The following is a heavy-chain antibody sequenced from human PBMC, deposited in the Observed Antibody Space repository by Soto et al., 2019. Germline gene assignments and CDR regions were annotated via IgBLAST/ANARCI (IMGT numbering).Heavy chain of an antibody. CDR2: FDPEDGET. V-gene: IGHV1-24*01. D-gene: IGHD4-17*01. Sequence: ASVKVSCKVSGYTLTELSMHWVRQAPGKGLEWMGGFDPEDGETIYAQKFQGRVTMTEDTSTDTAYMELSSLRSEDTAVYYCATHPPLRLYGGNGYWYFDLWGRGTLVTVSS. CDR3: ATHPPLRLYGGNGYWYFDL. J-gene: IGHJ2*01. CDR1: GYTLTELS.